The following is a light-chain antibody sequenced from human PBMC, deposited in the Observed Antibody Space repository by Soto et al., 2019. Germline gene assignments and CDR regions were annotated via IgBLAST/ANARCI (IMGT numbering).Light chain of an antibody. CDR3: SSYATSRDVF. CDR1: SSDVGTFNL. J-gene: IGLJ2*01. V-gene: IGLV2-14*02. CDR2: EGT. Sequence: QSVLTQPASVSGFLGQSITMSCTGSSSDVGTFNLVSWFQQHPGKAPKLLIFEGTKRPSGVSDRFSGSKSGNTASLTISRLQAEDEADYYCSSYATSRDVFFGGGTKLTVL.